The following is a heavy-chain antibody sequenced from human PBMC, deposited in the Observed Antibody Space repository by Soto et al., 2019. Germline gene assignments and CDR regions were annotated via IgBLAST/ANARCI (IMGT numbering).Heavy chain of an antibody. CDR1: GYSFAGYW. CDR2: IDPSDSQT. CDR3: ARLVIIAVAGTSKYSWFDP. V-gene: IGHV5-10-1*01. D-gene: IGHD6-19*01. J-gene: IGHJ5*02. Sequence: PGESLKISCKGSGYSFAGYWITWVRQKPGKGLEWMGRIDPSDSQTYYSPSFRGHVTISVTKSITTVFLQWSSLRASDTAMYYCARLVIIAVAGTSKYSWFDPWGQGTLVTVSS.